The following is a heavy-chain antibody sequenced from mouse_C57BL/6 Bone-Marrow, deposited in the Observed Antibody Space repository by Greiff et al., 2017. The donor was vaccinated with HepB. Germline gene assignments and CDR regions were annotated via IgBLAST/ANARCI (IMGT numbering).Heavy chain of an antibody. Sequence: VQLQQSGAELARPGASVKMSCKASGYTFTSYTMHWVKQRPGQGLEWIGYINPSSGYTKYNQKFKDKATLTADKSSSTAYMQLSSLTSEDSAVYYCARGILANLYYFDYWGQGTTLTVSS. CDR3: ARGILANLYYFDY. D-gene: IGHD4-1*01. CDR2: INPSSGYT. CDR1: GYTFTSYT. J-gene: IGHJ2*01. V-gene: IGHV1-4*01.